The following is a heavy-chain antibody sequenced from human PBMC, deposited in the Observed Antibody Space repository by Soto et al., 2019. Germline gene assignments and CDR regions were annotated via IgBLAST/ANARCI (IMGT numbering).Heavy chain of an antibody. Sequence: QVQLVQSGAEVKKPGASVKVSCKAAAYTFTSYDINWVRQATGQDFEWMGWMNPNNGNTAYAQKVLGRVTMTRYTAESPAFREQSSLTAAETAVEYWAGGPRDWGVGYWGPGTLVTVSS. CDR2: MNPNNGNT. J-gene: IGHJ4*02. CDR3: AGGPRDWGVGY. CDR1: AYTFTSYD. D-gene: IGHD7-27*01. V-gene: IGHV1-8*01.